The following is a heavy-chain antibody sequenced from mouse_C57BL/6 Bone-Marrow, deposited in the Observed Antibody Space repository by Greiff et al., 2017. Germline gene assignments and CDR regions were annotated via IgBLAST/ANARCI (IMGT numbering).Heavy chain of an antibody. CDR1: GYTFTSYG. J-gene: IGHJ2*01. D-gene: IGHD2-10*02. CDR2: IYPRSGNT. CDR3: ARWYGEY. Sequence: VQLQQSGAELASPGASVKLSCKASGYTFTSYGISWVTQRTGQCLEWIGEIYPRSGNTYYNEKFKGKDTLTADKSHSTAYMEVRSLGSEDATVYFCARWYGEYWGQGTTLTVSA. V-gene: IGHV1-81*01.